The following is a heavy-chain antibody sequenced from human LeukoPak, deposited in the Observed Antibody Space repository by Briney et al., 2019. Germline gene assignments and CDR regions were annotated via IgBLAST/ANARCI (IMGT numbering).Heavy chain of an antibody. D-gene: IGHD3-10*01. CDR3: AREIGGLLKVLDY. J-gene: IGHJ4*02. CDR2: ISSSSSYI. V-gene: IGHV3-21*01. CDR1: GFTFSSYS. Sequence: NPGGSLRLSCAASGFTFSSYSMNWVRQAPGKGLEWVSPISSSSSYIYYADSVKGRFTISRDNAKNSLYLQMNSLRAEDTAVYYCAREIGGLLKVLDYWGQGTLVTVSS.